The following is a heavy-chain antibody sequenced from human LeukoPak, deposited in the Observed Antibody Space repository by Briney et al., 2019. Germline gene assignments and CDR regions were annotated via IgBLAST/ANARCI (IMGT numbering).Heavy chain of an antibody. V-gene: IGHV1-69*04. D-gene: IGHD4-23*01. J-gene: IGHJ4*02. CDR3: AAYGGNSGGIDY. CDR1: GGTFSSYA. Sequence: SVKVSCKASGGTFSSYAISWVRQAPGQGLEWVGRIIPILGIANYAQKFQGRVTITADKSTSTAYMELSSLRSEDTAVYYCAAYGGNSGGIDYWGQGTLVTVSS. CDR2: IIPILGIA.